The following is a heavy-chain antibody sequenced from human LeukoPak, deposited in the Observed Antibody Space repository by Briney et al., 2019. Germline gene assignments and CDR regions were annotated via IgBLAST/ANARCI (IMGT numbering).Heavy chain of an antibody. V-gene: IGHV3-23*01. Sequence: GGSLRLSCAASGFTFDIYDMIWLRHAPGKGREWVSSVSGGGEATYYAESVKGRFTISRDNSNDTLYLQMSSLRADDTAVYYCAKKWLGGYFDIWGQGTMVTVSS. J-gene: IGHJ3*02. D-gene: IGHD6-19*01. CDR3: AKKWLGGYFDI. CDR2: VSGGGEAT. CDR1: GFTFDIYD.